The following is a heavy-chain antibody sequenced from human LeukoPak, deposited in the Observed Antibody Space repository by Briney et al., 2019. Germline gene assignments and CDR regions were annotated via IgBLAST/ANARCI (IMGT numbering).Heavy chain of an antibody. J-gene: IGHJ3*02. Sequence: ASVKVSCKASGYTFTSYGISWVRQAPGQGLEWMGWISACNGNTNYAQNFQARVTMTRDTSTSTVYMELSSLRSEDTAVYYCARVRDGYNDAYDIWGQGTMVTVPS. CDR2: ISACNGNT. CDR3: ARVRDGYNDAYDI. CDR1: GYTFTSYG. D-gene: IGHD5-24*01. V-gene: IGHV1-18*01.